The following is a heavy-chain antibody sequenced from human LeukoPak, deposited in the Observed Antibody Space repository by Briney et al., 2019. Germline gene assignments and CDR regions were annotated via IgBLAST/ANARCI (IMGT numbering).Heavy chain of an antibody. D-gene: IGHD6-19*01. J-gene: IGHJ3*02. CDR1: GYSISSGYY. V-gene: IGHV4-38-2*01. CDR2: IYHSGST. Sequence: SETLSLTCAVSGYSISSGYYWGWIRQPPGKGLQWIGSIYHSGSTYYNPSLKSRVTISVDTSKNQFSLKLSSVTAADTAVYYCARGYSSGWYDAFYIWGQGTMVTVSS. CDR3: ARGYSSGWYDAFYI.